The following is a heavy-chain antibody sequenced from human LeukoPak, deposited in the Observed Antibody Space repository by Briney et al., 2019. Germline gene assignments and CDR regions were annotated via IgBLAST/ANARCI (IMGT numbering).Heavy chain of an antibody. J-gene: IGHJ4*02. CDR3: SKDAAGPTSGIAASSHVY. V-gene: IGHV3-74*01. D-gene: IGHD6-25*01. Sequence: GGSLRLSCAASGFTFSSYWMHWVRQAPGKGLVWVSCINSDGSNTSYADSVKGRFTISRDNAKHTLYLQMNNLTDEDTAIYYCSKDAAGPTSGIAASSHVYWGQGTLGTVSS. CDR1: GFTFSSYW. CDR2: INSDGSNT.